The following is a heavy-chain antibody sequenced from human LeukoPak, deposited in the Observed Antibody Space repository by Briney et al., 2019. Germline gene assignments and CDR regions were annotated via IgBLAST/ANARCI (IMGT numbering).Heavy chain of an antibody. CDR1: GFTFDDYA. V-gene: IGHV3-9*01. D-gene: IGHD1-1*01. CDR3: ARATGDAFDI. Sequence: PGGSLRLSCAASGFTFDDYAMHWVRQAPGKGLEWVSGISWNSGSIGYADSVKGRFTISRDNAKNSLYLQMNSLRAEDTALYHCARATGDAFDIWGQGTMVTVSS. CDR2: ISWNSGSI. J-gene: IGHJ3*02.